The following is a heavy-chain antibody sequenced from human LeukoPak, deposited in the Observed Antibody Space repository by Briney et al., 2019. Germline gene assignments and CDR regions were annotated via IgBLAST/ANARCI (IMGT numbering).Heavy chain of an antibody. CDR3: ARDSDIGDFDY. Sequence: ASVKVSCKASGYTFTGYYMHWVRQAPGQGLEWMGWINPNSGGTNYAQKFQGRVTMTRDTSISTAYMELSRLRSEDMAVYYCARDSDIGDFDYWGQGTLVTVSS. J-gene: IGHJ4*02. V-gene: IGHV1-2*02. CDR1: GYTFTGYY. D-gene: IGHD5-12*01. CDR2: INPNSGGT.